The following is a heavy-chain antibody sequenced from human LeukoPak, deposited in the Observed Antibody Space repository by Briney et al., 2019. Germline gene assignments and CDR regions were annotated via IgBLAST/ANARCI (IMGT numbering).Heavy chain of an antibody. CDR2: INHSGST. CDR3: AREILGGGRLFDY. V-gene: IGHV4-34*01. CDR1: GGSFSVLY. J-gene: IGHJ4*02. Sequence: SETLSLTCAVYGGSFSVLYWSWIRQPPGKGLEWIGEINHSGSTNYNPPLKSRVTISVDTSKNQFSLKLTSVPAADTAGYYCAREILGGGRLFDYWGEGTLVTVSS. D-gene: IGHD3-16*01.